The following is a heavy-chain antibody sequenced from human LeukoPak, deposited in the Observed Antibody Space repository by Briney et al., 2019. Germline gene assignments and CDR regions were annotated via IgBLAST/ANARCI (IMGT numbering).Heavy chain of an antibody. CDR3: ARDRAVAGTGDFDY. V-gene: IGHV1-2*06. Sequence: ASVKVSCKASGYTFTGYYMHWVRQAPGQGLEWMGRINPNSGGTNYAQKFQGRVTMTRDTSISTAYMEPSRLRSDDTAVYYCARDRAVAGTGDFDYWGQGTLVTVSS. CDR1: GYTFTGYY. D-gene: IGHD6-19*01. J-gene: IGHJ4*02. CDR2: INPNSGGT.